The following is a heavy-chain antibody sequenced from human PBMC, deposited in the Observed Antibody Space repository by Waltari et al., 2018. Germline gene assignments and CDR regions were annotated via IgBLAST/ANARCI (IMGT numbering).Heavy chain of an antibody. CDR2: VYSSGST. D-gene: IGHD3-10*01. V-gene: IGHV4-59*01. CDR3: ARPATLAMVQGYDAFDI. J-gene: IGHJ3*02. CDR1: GGSISSYY. Sequence: QVQLQESGPGLVKPSETLSLTCTVSGGSISSYYWSWIRQTPGKGLEWIGYVYSSGSTNYTPSIRGRVTILVDTSKNQVSLKLSSVAAADTAVYYCARPATLAMVQGYDAFDIWGQGTMVTVSS.